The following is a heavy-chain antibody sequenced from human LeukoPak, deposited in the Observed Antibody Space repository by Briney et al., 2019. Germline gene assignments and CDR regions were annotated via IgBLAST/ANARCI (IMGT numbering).Heavy chain of an antibody. CDR2: ISGSGGST. J-gene: IGHJ6*03. V-gene: IGHV3-23*01. Sequence: GGSLRLSCAASGFTFSSCAMSWVRQAPGKGLEWVSAISGSGGSTYYADSVKGRFTISRDNSKNTLYLQMNSLRAEDTAVYYCAKAPHWHGTPFGVAHYYMDVWGKGTTVTVSS. CDR3: AKAPHWHGTPFGVAHYYMDV. D-gene: IGHD3-3*01. CDR1: GFTFSSCA.